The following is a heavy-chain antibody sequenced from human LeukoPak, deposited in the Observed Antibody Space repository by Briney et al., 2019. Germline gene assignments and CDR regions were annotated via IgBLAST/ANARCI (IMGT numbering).Heavy chain of an antibody. J-gene: IGHJ4*02. Sequence: SETLSLTCTVSGGXISSYYCNWIRQPPGKGLEWIGYGSYSGSTDYNPSLKSRVTISVDTSKNQFSLKLSSVTAADTAVYYCARAYGSYSFDHWGQGTLVTVSS. CDR1: GGXISSYY. CDR3: ARAYGSYSFDH. CDR2: GSYSGST. V-gene: IGHV4-59*01. D-gene: IGHD1-26*01.